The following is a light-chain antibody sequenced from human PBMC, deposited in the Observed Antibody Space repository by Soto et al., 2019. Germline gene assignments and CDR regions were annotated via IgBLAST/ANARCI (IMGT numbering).Light chain of an antibody. J-gene: IGLJ3*02. Sequence: QSALTQPASVSGSPGQSITISCTGTGSDVGGYNYVSWYQQHPGKAPKLMIYEVSNRPSGVSNRFSGSKSGNTASLTISGLQAEDEADYYCSSYTSSSSLKWVFDGGTKLTVL. CDR2: EVS. V-gene: IGLV2-14*01. CDR1: GSDVGGYNY. CDR3: SSYTSSSSLKWV.